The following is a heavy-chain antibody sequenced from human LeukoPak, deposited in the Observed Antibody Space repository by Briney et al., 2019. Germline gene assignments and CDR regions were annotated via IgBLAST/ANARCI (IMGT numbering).Heavy chain of an antibody. CDR3: ARDPCSSTSCCTCFDY. V-gene: IGHV1-18*01. J-gene: IGHJ4*02. Sequence: ASVKVSCKASGYTFTSYGISWVRQAPGQGLEWMGWISAYNGNTNYAQKLQGRVTMTTDTSTSTAYMELRSLRSDDTAVYYCARDPCSSTSCCTCFDYWGQGTLVTVSS. CDR1: GYTFTSYG. CDR2: ISAYNGNT. D-gene: IGHD2-2*02.